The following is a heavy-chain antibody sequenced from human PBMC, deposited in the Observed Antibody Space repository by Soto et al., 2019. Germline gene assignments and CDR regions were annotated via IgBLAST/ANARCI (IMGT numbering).Heavy chain of an antibody. V-gene: IGHV4-34*01. Sequence: SETLSLTCAVYGGSFSGYYWSWIRQPPGKGLEWIGEINHSGSTNYNPSLKSRVTISVDTSKNQLSLKLSSVTAADTAVYYCARDELDGNTQGYMDVWGKGTTVTVSS. CDR1: GGSFSGYY. D-gene: IGHD1-7*01. CDR2: INHSGST. J-gene: IGHJ6*03. CDR3: ARDELDGNTQGYMDV.